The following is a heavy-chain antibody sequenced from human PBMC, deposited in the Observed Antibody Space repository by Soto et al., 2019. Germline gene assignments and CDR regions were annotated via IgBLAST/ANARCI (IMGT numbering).Heavy chain of an antibody. V-gene: IGHV2-26*01. CDR3: ARALWDGRPIYYFDS. CDR2: ILWNDER. D-gene: IGHD1-26*01. Sequence: QVTLKESGPVLVKPTEPLTLTCSVSGFSLSKARMGVSWIRQPPGKALEGLAHILWNDERSYNTSLKSRLTIPRDTSKSPVVPTMTNVDPVDTGTYVCARALWDGRPIYYFDSWGQGTLVTVSS. J-gene: IGHJ4*02. CDR1: GFSLSKARMG.